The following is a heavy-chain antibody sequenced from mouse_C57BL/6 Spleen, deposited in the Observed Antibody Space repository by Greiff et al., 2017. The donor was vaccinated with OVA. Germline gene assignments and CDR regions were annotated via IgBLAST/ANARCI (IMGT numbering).Heavy chain of an antibody. CDR3: ARNYYGSPHWYFDV. Sequence: VKLMESGPGLVAPSQSLSITCTVSGFSLTSYAISWVRQPPGKGLEWLGVIWTGGGTNYNSALKSRLSISKDNSKSQVFLKMNSLQTDDTARYYCARNYYGSPHWYFDVWGTGTTVTVSS. V-gene: IGHV2-9-1*01. D-gene: IGHD1-1*01. CDR1: GFSLTSYA. CDR2: IWTGGGT. J-gene: IGHJ1*03.